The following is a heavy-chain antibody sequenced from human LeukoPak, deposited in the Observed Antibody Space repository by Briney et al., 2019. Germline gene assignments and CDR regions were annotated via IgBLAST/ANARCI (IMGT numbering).Heavy chain of an antibody. D-gene: IGHD6-13*01. CDR3: ARTRSSAGTPPDY. Sequence: GASVKVSCKASGYTFTGYYMHWVRQAPGQGLEWMGWINPNSGGTNYAQKFQGRVTMTRDMSISTAYMELSRLRSDDTAVYYCARTRSSAGTPPDYWGQGTLVTVSS. CDR1: GYTFTGYY. J-gene: IGHJ4*02. V-gene: IGHV1-2*02. CDR2: INPNSGGT.